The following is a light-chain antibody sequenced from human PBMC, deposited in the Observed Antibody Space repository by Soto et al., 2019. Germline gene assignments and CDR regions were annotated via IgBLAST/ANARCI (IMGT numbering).Light chain of an antibody. J-gene: IGLJ1*01. CDR1: NSNIGDNS. CDR3: ETWDDSLSGYV. Sequence: QSVLTQPPSASGTPGQVFTISCSGSNSNIGDNSVNWYQQLPGTAPKLLIYSDNRRPSGVPDRFSGSKSGTSASLAISGLQSEDEADYYCETWDDSLSGYVFGTGTKLTVL. V-gene: IGLV1-44*01. CDR2: SDN.